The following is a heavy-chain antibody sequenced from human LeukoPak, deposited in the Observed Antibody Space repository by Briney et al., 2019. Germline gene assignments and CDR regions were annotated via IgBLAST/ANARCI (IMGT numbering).Heavy chain of an antibody. D-gene: IGHD5-18*01. J-gene: IGHJ4*02. CDR1: GYTFTSYD. Sequence: GASVTVSCTASGYTFTSYDINWVRQAPGQGLEWMGWMNPNSGNTGYAQKFQGRVTMTRNTSISTAYMELSSLRSEDTAVYYCARSGSSYAYWVDYWGQGTLVTASS. CDR3: ARSGSSYAYWVDY. CDR2: MNPNSGNT. V-gene: IGHV1-8*01.